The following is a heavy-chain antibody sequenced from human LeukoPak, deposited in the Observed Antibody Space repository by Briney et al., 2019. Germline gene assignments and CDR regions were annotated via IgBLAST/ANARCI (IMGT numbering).Heavy chain of an antibody. J-gene: IGHJ4*02. Sequence: ASVKVSCKVSGYTLTELSMHWVRQAPGIGLEWMGGFDPEDGETIYAQKFQGRVTMTEDTSTDTAYMELSSLRSEDTAVYYCATFTPYCGGDCPDYWGQGTLVTVSS. V-gene: IGHV1-24*01. CDR3: ATFTPYCGGDCPDY. CDR2: FDPEDGET. D-gene: IGHD2-21*02. CDR1: GYTLTELS.